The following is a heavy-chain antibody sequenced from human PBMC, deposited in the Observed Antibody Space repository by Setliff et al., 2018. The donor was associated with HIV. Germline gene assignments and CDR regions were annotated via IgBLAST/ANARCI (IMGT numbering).Heavy chain of an antibody. Sequence: SETLSLTCSVSGGPVSGHFWTWIRQAPGKGLEWIAEITPSGRTNYSPSLKSRVTMSADTSKNQFSLKLSSTTAADTAVYYCARHRDGGTYPLDYWGQGTLVTVSS. V-gene: IGHV4-34*01. CDR1: GGPVSGHF. CDR2: ITPSGRT. J-gene: IGHJ4*02. D-gene: IGHD1-26*01. CDR3: ARHRDGGTYPLDY.